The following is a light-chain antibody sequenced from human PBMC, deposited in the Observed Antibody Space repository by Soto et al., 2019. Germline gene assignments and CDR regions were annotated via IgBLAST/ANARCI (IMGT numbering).Light chain of an antibody. CDR3: CSYAGSYTYV. V-gene: IGLV2-11*01. J-gene: IGLJ1*01. CDR1: SSDVGGYNY. Sequence: QSALTQPRSVSGSPGQSVTISCTGTSSDVGGYNYVSWYQHHQGKAPKLMIYDVSKRPSGVPDRFSGSKSGNTASLTISGLQAEDEADYYCCSYAGSYTYVFGTGTKLTVL. CDR2: DVS.